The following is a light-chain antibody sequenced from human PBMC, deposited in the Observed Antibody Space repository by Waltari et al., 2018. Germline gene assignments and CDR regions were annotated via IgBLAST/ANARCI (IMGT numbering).Light chain of an antibody. CDR1: QSVSRT. Sequence: EIVLTQSPGTLSLSPGDSATLSCRASQSVSRTLGWYQQKPGQAPRLLIYGASIRATGIPDRFSGSGSGTDFSLTISRLEPEDVAVYYCQHYVRLPLTFGQGTKVEIK. CDR3: QHYVRLPLT. J-gene: IGKJ1*01. V-gene: IGKV3-20*01. CDR2: GAS.